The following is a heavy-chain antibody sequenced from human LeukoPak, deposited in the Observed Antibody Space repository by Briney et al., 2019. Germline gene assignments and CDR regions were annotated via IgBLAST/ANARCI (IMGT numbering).Heavy chain of an antibody. CDR1: GFTFSSYA. CDR2: ISYDGSNK. D-gene: IGHD6-19*01. CDR3: TRRGAVAGTLDY. V-gene: IGHV3-30*04. Sequence: GRSLRLSCAAFGFTFSSYAMHWVRQAPGKGLEWVAVISYDGSNKHYADSVKGRFTISRDNSKNTLYLQMNSLRVEDSAVYYCTRRGAVAGTLDYWGQGTLVTVSS. J-gene: IGHJ4*02.